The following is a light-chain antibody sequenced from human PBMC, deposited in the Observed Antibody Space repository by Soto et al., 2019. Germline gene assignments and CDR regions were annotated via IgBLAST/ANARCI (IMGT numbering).Light chain of an antibody. CDR1: SGHSNYA. Sequence: QPVLPQSPSASASLGASVRLTCTLSSGHSNYAIAWHQQQPEKGPRFLMKLNSDGSHSKGDGIPDRFSGSSSGAERYLTISSLQSDDEADYYCQTWGTGIRVFGGGTKVTVL. V-gene: IGLV4-69*01. CDR2: LNSDGSH. J-gene: IGLJ2*01. CDR3: QTWGTGIRV.